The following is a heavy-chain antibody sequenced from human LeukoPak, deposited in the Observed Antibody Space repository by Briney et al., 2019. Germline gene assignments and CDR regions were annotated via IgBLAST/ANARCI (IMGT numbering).Heavy chain of an antibody. V-gene: IGHV4-59*08. D-gene: IGHD3-10*01. Sequence: PSETLSLTCTVSGGSSTTDYWSWIRQPPGKGLEWIGYISDTGNTIYNTSLESRVSISVDTSKNQFSLKLSSVTAAYTAVYYCARHTIRGVVFDYWGRGTRVTVSS. CDR2: ISDTGNT. J-gene: IGHJ4*02. CDR3: ARHTIRGVVFDY. CDR1: GGSSTTDY.